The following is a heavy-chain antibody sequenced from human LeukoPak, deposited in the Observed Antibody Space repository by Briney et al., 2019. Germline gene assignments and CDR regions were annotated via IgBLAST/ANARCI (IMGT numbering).Heavy chain of an antibody. CDR2: ITPFNGNT. D-gene: IGHD2-21*02. V-gene: IGHV1-45*02. CDR3: ASCFRGGDCYLYGMDV. Sequence: SVKVSCKASGYTFTYRYLHWVRQAPGQALEWMGWITPFNGNTNYAQKFQDRVTITRDRSMSTAYMELSSLRSEDTAMYYCASCFRGGDCYLYGMDVWGQGTTVTVSS. J-gene: IGHJ6*02. CDR1: GYTFTYRY.